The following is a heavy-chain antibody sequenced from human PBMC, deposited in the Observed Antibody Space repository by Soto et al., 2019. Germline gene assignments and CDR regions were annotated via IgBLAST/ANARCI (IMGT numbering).Heavy chain of an antibody. D-gene: IGHD2-15*01. CDR2: IIPIFGTA. CDR3: ATPPFSGGKAWGLDY. CDR1: GGTFSSYA. V-gene: IGHV1-69*13. Sequence: VASVKVSCKASGGTFSSYAISWVRQAPGQGLEWMGGIIPIFGTANYAQKFQGRVTITADDSTSTAYRELSSLRSEDTAVYYCATPPFSGGKAWGLDYWGQGTLVPVSS. J-gene: IGHJ4*02.